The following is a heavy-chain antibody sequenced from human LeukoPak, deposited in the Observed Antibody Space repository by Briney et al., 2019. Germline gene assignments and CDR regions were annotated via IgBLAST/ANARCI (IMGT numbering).Heavy chain of an antibody. V-gene: IGHV3-23*01. J-gene: IGHJ4*02. CDR2: ISGSGGST. CDR3: AKSPGYDFWSGYYDY. CDR1: GFTFSSYA. Sequence: GGSLRLSCAASGFTFSSYAMSWVRQAPGKGLEWVSAISGSGGSTYYADSVKGRFTISRDNSKNTLYLQMNSQRAEDTAVYYCAKSPGYDFWSGYYDYWGQGTLVTVSS. D-gene: IGHD3-3*01.